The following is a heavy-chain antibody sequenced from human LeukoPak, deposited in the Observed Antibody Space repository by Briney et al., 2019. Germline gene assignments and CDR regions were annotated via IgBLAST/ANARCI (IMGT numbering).Heavy chain of an antibody. J-gene: IGHJ4*02. Sequence: GGSVPLSCAACGLPLSTHLMNWAREAREKGVEGVSYLGMTSGTKYYAESVKGRITNSRDNAKNSLYLQIISLGAEDTAVYYCGSSIVADGSSPFDCWGQGTLVTVCS. V-gene: IGHV3-48*04. CDR1: GLPLSTHL. CDR2: LGMTSGTK. D-gene: IGHD6-13*01. CDR3: GSSIVADGSSPFDC.